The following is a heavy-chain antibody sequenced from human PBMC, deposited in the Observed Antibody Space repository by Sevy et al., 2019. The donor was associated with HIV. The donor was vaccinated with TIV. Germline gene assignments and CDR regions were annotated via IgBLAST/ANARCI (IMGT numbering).Heavy chain of an antibody. Sequence: GGFLRLSCAASGFTFSSYAMSWVRQAPGKGLEWVSAISGSGGSTYYADSVKGRFTISRDNSKNTLYLQMNSLRAEDTAVYYCAKAGVQWLVNPYYFDYWGQGTLVTVSS. CDR3: AKAGVQWLVNPYYFDY. CDR2: ISGSGGST. J-gene: IGHJ4*02. V-gene: IGHV3-23*01. CDR1: GFTFSSYA. D-gene: IGHD6-19*01.